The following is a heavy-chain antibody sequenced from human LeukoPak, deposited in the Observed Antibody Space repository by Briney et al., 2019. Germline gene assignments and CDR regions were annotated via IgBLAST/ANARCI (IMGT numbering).Heavy chain of an antibody. CDR2: INPNSGGT. CDR3: ARDVPDTAMVFDY. CDR1: GYTFTVYY. J-gene: IGHJ4*02. D-gene: IGHD5-18*01. V-gene: IGHV1-2*02. Sequence: ASVKVSCEASGYTFTVYYMHWVRQAPGQGLEWGGWINPNSGGTNYAQKFQGRVTMTRDTSISTAYMELSRLRFDDTAVYYCARDVPDTAMVFDYWGQGTLVTVSS.